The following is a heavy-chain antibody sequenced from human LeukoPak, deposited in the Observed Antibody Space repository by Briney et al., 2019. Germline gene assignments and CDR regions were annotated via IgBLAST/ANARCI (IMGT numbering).Heavy chain of an antibody. D-gene: IGHD3-22*01. J-gene: IGHJ6*03. V-gene: IGHV4-39*02. CDR2: MSYSGST. CDR3: AREAHYSDSSGYFGEDYYYYYMDV. CDR1: GGSIISSSDY. Sequence: PSETLSLTCTVSGGSIISSSDYWGWLRQPPGKGLEWIGSMSYSGSTYYSPSLKSRVTMSVDTSKNQVSLKLSSVTATDTAVYYCAREAHYSDSSGYFGEDYYYYYMDVWGKGTTVTVSS.